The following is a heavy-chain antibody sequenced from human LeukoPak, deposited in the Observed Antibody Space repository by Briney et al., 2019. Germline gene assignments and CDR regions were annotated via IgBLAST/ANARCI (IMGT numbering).Heavy chain of an antibody. V-gene: IGHV1-18*01. J-gene: IGHJ4*02. Sequence: GASVKVSCKASGYTYTTYGISWVRQAPGQGLEWMGWISGNGDNTKYVQEFQGRVTTTTDTSTSTAYMDLRSLRSDDTAIYYCARVHGYYIGLYYFDYWGQGTLVTVSS. CDR3: ARVHGYYIGLYYFDY. CDR2: ISGNGDNT. CDR1: GYTYTTYG. D-gene: IGHD4-17*01.